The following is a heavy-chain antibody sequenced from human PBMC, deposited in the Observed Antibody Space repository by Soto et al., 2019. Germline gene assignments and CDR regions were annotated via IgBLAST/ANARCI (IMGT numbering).Heavy chain of an antibody. D-gene: IGHD3-22*01. CDR2: ISYDGSNK. J-gene: IGHJ4*02. CDR3: AREYYDSRGQLRY. Sequence: PGGSLRLSCAASGFTFSSYVMHWFRQAPGKGLEWVAVISYDGSNKYYADSVKGRFTISRDNSKNTLYLQMNSLRAEDTALYYWAREYYDSRGQLRYWGQGTLVTVSS. V-gene: IGHV3-30-3*01. CDR1: GFTFSSYV.